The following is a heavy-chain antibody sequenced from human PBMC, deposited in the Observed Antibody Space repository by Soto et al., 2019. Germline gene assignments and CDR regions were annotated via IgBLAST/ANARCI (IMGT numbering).Heavy chain of an antibody. CDR2: IWYDGSNK. V-gene: IGHV3-33*01. CDR1: GFTFSSYG. CDR3: ARDYWSIAAAAYYYGMDV. D-gene: IGHD6-13*01. J-gene: IGHJ6*02. Sequence: GGSLRLSCAASGFTFSSYGMHWVRQAPGKGLEWVAVIWYDGSNKYYADSVKGRFTISRDNSKNTLYLQMNSLRAEDTAVYYCARDYWSIAAAAYYYGMDVWGQGTTVTVSS.